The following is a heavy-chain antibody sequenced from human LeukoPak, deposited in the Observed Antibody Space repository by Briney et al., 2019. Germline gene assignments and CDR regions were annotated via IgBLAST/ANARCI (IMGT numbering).Heavy chain of an antibody. V-gene: IGHV4-39*01. J-gene: IGHJ5*02. CDR1: GGPISSSSYY. CDR3: ASTIIAVAGTRCFDP. CDR2: IYYSGST. D-gene: IGHD6-19*01. Sequence: PSETLSLTCTVSGGPISSSSYYWGWIRQPPGKGLEWIGSIYYSGSTYYNPSLKSRVTISVDTSKNQFSLKLSSVTAADTAVYYCASTIIAVAGTRCFDPWGQGTLVTVSS.